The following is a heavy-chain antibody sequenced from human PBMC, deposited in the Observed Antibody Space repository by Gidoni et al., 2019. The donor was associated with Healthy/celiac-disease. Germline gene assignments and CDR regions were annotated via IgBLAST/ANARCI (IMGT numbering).Heavy chain of an antibody. Sequence: EVQLLESGGGLVQPVGSLRLSCAASGFTFSSYAMCWVRQAPGKGLEWVSGMSCRGGSTDYADSVKGRFTISRDKSKNTLYLQMNSLRAEDTAVYYCAVAATTPDYDYYYGMDVWGQGTTVTVSS. CDR3: AVAATTPDYDYYYGMDV. CDR1: GFTFSSYA. D-gene: IGHD2-15*01. J-gene: IGHJ6*02. V-gene: IGHV3-23*01. CDR2: MSCRGGST.